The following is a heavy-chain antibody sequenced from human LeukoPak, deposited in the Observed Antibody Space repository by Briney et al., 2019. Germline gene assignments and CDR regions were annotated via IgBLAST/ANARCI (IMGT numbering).Heavy chain of an antibody. V-gene: IGHV3-30*03. D-gene: IGHD3-9*01. Sequence: GGSLRLPCAASGFTFSSYGMHWVRQAPGKGLEWVAVISYDGSNKYYADSVKGRFTISRDNSKNTLYLQMNSLRAEDTAVYYCASALNKYYDTLTAYRYWGQGTRVTVSS. CDR2: ISYDGSNK. CDR3: ASALNKYYDTLTAYRY. CDR1: GFTFSSYG. J-gene: IGHJ4*02.